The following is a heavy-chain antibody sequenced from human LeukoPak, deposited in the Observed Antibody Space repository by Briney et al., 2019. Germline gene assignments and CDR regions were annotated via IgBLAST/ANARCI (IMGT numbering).Heavy chain of an antibody. V-gene: IGHV4-59*01. CDR2: IYYSGST. CDR1: GGSISSYY. D-gene: IGHD6-13*01. CDR3: ARGTIAAAGRYNWFDP. J-gene: IGHJ5*02. Sequence: SETLSLTCTVSGGSISSYYWSWIRQPPGKGLEWIGYIYYSGSTNYNPSLKGRVTISVDTSKNQFSLKLSSVTAADTAVYYCARGTIAAAGRYNWFDPWGQGTLVTVSS.